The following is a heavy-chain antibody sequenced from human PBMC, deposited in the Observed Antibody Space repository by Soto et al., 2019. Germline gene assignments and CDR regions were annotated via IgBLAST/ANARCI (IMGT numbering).Heavy chain of an antibody. CDR3: ARQDLDPAVAGPYYYYGMDV. V-gene: IGHV5-10-1*01. Sequence: GESLKISCKGSGYSFTSYWISWVRQMPGKGLEWMGRIDPSDSYTNYSPSFQGHVTISADKSISTAYLQWSSLKASDTAMYYFARQDLDPAVAGPYYYYGMDVWGQGTTVTVSS. CDR2: IDPSDSYT. D-gene: IGHD6-19*01. CDR1: GYSFTSYW. J-gene: IGHJ6*02.